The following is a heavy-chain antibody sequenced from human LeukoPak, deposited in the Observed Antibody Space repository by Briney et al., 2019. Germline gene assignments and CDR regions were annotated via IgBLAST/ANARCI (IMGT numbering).Heavy chain of an antibody. D-gene: IGHD2-2*01. V-gene: IGHV4-61*02. CDR2: IYTSGST. CDR3: ARDLRGYCSSTSCYNWFDP. CDR1: GGSISSGSYY. J-gene: IGHJ5*02. Sequence: SQTLSLTCTVSGGSISSGSYYWSWIRQPAGKGLEWIGRIYTSGSTNYNPSLKSRVTISVDTSKNQFSLKLSPVTAADTAVYYCARDLRGYCSSTSCYNWFDPWGQGTLVTVSS.